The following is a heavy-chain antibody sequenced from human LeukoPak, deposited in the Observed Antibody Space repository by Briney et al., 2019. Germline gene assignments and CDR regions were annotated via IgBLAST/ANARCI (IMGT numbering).Heavy chain of an antibody. D-gene: IGHD5-18*01. V-gene: IGHV3-23*01. CDR2: ISGSGGST. CDR1: GFTFSSYA. CDR3: AKERARAKWIQLWHPFDY. Sequence: GGSLRLSCAASGFTFSSYAMSWVRQAPGKGLEWVSAISGSGGSTYYADSVKGRFTISRDNSKNTLYLQMNSLRAEDTAVYYCAKERARAKWIQLWHPFDYWGQGTLVTVSS. J-gene: IGHJ4*02.